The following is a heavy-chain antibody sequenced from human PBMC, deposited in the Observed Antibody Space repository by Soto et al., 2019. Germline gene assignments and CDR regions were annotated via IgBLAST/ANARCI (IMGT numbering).Heavy chain of an antibody. CDR1: GFTFSSYG. V-gene: IGHV3-30*18. D-gene: IGHD2-15*01. J-gene: IGHJ4*02. CDR3: AKEEYCSGGSCYGNDY. Sequence: GGSLRLSCAASGFTFSSYGMHWVRQAPGKGLEWVAVISYDGSNKYYADSVKGRFTISRDNSKNTLYLQMNSLRAEDTAVYYCAKEEYCSGGSCYGNDYWGQGTLVTVSS. CDR2: ISYDGSNK.